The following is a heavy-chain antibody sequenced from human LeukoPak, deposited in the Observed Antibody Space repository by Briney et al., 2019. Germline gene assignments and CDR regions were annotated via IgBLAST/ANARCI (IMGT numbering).Heavy chain of an antibody. D-gene: IGHD2-2*01. J-gene: IGHJ5*02. CDR3: ARVPGFCSSSSCSLYRWFDP. CDR1: GVSIGTSSYY. V-gene: IGHV4-39*01. CDR2: IYYSGST. Sequence: SSETLSLTCTVSGVSIGTSSYYWGWIRQSPGKGLEWIGSIYYSGSTYYNPSLKSRVTISVDTSKNQFSLNLSSVTAADTAVYYCARVPGFCSSSSCSLYRWFDPWGQGSLVTVSS.